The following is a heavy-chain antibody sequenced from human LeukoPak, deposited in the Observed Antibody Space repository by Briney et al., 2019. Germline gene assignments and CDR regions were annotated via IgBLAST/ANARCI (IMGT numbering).Heavy chain of an antibody. CDR2: IYYSGST. D-gene: IGHD3-22*01. Sequence: PSETLSLTCTVSGGSISSSSYYWSWIRQPPGKGLEWIGYIYYSGSTNYSPSLKSRVTISVDTSKNQFSLRLSSVTAADTAVYYCARVTGYMIEDYFDYWGQGTLVTVSS. CDR3: ARVTGYMIEDYFDY. J-gene: IGHJ4*02. CDR1: GGSISSSSYY. V-gene: IGHV4-61*01.